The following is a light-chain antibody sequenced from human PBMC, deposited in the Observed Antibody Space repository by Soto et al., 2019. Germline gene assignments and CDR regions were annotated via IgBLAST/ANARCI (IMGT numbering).Light chain of an antibody. CDR3: QQRINWPIT. CDR2: GAS. CDR1: QSVSRY. V-gene: IGKV3-11*01. J-gene: IGKJ5*01. Sequence: EIVLTQSPATLSLSPGDRATLSCRASQSVSRYLAWFQQKPGQTPRLLIYGASTRATGIPDRFIGSGSGTDFTLTISTLEPEDFAVYYCQQRINWPITFGQGTRLEIK.